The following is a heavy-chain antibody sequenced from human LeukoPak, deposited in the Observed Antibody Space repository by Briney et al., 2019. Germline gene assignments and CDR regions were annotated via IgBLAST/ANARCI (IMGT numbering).Heavy chain of an antibody. CDR1: GGSFSGYY. D-gene: IGHD6-13*01. J-gene: IGHJ5*02. V-gene: IGHV4-34*01. Sequence: SETLSLTCAVYGGSFSGYYWSWIRQPPGKGLEWIGEINHSGSTNYNPSLKSRVTISVDTSKNQFSLKLSSVTAADTAVYYCASSKPQQLAWFDPWGQGTLVTVSS. CDR3: ASSKPQQLAWFDP. CDR2: INHSGST.